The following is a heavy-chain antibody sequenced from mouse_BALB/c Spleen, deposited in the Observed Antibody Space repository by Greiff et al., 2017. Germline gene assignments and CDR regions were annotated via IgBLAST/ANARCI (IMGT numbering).Heavy chain of an antibody. CDR3: ARHEERGMITEFAY. CDR1: GYTFTEYI. J-gene: IGHJ3*01. V-gene: IGHV1-62-2*01. D-gene: IGHD2-4*01. CDR2: FYTGSGSI. Sequence: QVQLQQSGAELVKPGASVKLSCKASGYTFTEYIIPWVSQSSGQGLEWIGWFYTGSGSIKYNEKFKDKATLTADKSSSTVYMELSRLTSEDSAVYFCARHEERGMITEFAYWGQGTLVTVSA.